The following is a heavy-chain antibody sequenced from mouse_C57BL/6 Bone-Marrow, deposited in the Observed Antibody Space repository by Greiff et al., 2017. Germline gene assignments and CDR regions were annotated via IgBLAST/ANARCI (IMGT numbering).Heavy chain of an antibody. V-gene: IGHV1-81*01. CDR2: IYPRSGNT. Sequence: QVQLQQSGAELARPGASVKLSCKASGYTFTSYGISWVKQRTGQGLEWIGEIYPRSGNTYYNEKFKGKATLTADKSSSTAYMELRSLTSEDSAVSFCARERIMVYDGPFAYWGQGTLVTVSA. CDR3: ARERIMVYDGPFAY. D-gene: IGHD1-2*01. CDR1: GYTFTSYG. J-gene: IGHJ3*01.